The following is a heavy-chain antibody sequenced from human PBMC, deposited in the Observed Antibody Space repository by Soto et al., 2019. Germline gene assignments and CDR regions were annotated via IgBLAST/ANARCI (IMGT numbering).Heavy chain of an antibody. V-gene: IGHV4-59*01. CDR1: GGSISSYY. J-gene: IGHJ5*02. Sequence: PSETLSLTCTVSGGSISSYYWSWIRQPPGKGLEWIGYIYYSGSTNYNPSLKSRVTISVDTSKNQFSLKLSSVTAAATAVYYCGRSPYNWNYSWFDPWGQGTLVTVSS. D-gene: IGHD1-7*01. CDR3: GRSPYNWNYSWFDP. CDR2: IYYSGST.